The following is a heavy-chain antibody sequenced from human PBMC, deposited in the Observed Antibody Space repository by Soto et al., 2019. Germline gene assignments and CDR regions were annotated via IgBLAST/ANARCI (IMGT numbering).Heavy chain of an antibody. CDR3: ASDRIAAAGYGMDV. Sequence: QVQLVQSGAEVKKPGASVKVSCKASGYTFTSYGISWVRQAPGQGLAWMGWISSYNSNTNYAQNLQDRVTMTTDTSTSTAYMELRSLGSDDSAVYYCASDRIAAAGYGMDVWGQGTTVTVSS. CDR2: ISSYNSNT. CDR1: GYTFTSYG. J-gene: IGHJ6*02. D-gene: IGHD6-13*01. V-gene: IGHV1-18*01.